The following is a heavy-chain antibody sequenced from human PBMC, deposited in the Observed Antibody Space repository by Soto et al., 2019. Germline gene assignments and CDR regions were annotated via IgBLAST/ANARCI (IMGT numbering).Heavy chain of an antibody. CDR2: IYWDEDK. Sequence: QITLKESGPTLVKPTQTLTLTCTFSGFSFISSGVGVGWIRQPPGRALEWLALIYWDEDKRYSPSLKGRLTITKDTSTNEVVLTMTNVDPVDTGTYYCAHKGGRGAGMDVWGQGTTVTVS. J-gene: IGHJ6*02. CDR3: AHKGGRGAGMDV. D-gene: IGHD2-15*01. CDR1: GFSFISSGVG. V-gene: IGHV2-5*02.